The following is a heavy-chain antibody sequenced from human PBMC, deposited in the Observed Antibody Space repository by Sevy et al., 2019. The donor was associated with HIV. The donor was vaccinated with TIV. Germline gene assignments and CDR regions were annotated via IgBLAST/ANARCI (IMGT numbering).Heavy chain of an antibody. J-gene: IGHJ4*02. CDR1: GFPFNYYA. Sequence: GGSLRLSCVASGFPFNYYAMNWVRQAPGKGLEWISHINSDSDTMYYGDSVKGRFTVSRDDAKNSLYLQMNSLRDEDTAVYYCARERGTYYDTTGYPYLLEARFDCWGRGTLVTVSS. CDR2: INSDSDTM. V-gene: IGHV3-48*02. CDR3: ARERGTYYDTTGYPYLLEARFDC. D-gene: IGHD3-22*01.